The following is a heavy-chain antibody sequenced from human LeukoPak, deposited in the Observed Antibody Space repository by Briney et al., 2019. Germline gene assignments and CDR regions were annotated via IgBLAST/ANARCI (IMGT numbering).Heavy chain of an antibody. CDR1: GGTFSSYA. Sequence: SLKVSCKASGGTFSSYAISWVRQAPGQGLEWMGRIIPIFGIANYAQKFQSRVTITADKSTSTAYMELSSLRSEDTAVYYCALDPCSGGSCYSAYFDYWGQGTLVTVSS. CDR2: IIPIFGIA. J-gene: IGHJ4*02. V-gene: IGHV1-69*04. CDR3: ALDPCSGGSCYSAYFDY. D-gene: IGHD2-15*01.